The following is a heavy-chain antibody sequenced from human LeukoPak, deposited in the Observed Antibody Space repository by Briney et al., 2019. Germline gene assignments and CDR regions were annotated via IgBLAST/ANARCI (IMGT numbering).Heavy chain of an antibody. CDR3: ARSGIAARLLNAHYYGMDV. V-gene: IGHV3-9*01. D-gene: IGHD6-6*01. J-gene: IGHJ6*02. CDR2: ISWNSGSI. Sequence: PGRSLRLSCAASGFTFDDYAMHWVRQAPGKGLEWVSGISWNSGSIGYADSVKGRFTISRDNAKNSLYLQMNSLRAEDTALYYCARSGIAARLLNAHYYGMDVWGQGTTDTVSS. CDR1: GFTFDDYA.